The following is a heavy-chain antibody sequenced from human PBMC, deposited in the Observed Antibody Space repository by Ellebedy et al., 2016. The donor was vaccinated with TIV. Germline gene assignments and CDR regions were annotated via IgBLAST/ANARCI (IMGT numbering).Heavy chain of an antibody. CDR2: FDPEDGET. V-gene: IGHV1-24*01. D-gene: IGHD2-8*01. CDR3: ATDLRYCSNDVCFKRYDAFDI. J-gene: IGHJ3*02. Sequence: AASVKVSCKASGYTFTSYAMHWARQAPGQRLEWMGGFDPEDGETIYAQKFQGRVTMTEDTSTDTAYMELSSLRSEDTAVYYCATDLRYCSNDVCFKRYDAFDIWGQGTMVTVSS. CDR1: GYTFTSYA.